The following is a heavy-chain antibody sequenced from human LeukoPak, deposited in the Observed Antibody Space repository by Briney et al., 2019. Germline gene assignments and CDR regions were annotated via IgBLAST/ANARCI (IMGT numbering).Heavy chain of an antibody. CDR3: ARSDYGGNSDDAFDI. Sequence: PGGSLRLSCAASGFTFSSYSMNWVRQAPGKGLEWVSCISRSSDHIYYADSLKGRFTISRDNAKNSLYLQMNSLRAEDTAVYYCARSDYGGNSDDAFDIWGQGTMVTVS. D-gene: IGHD4-23*01. CDR1: GFTFSSYS. J-gene: IGHJ3*02. CDR2: ISRSSDHI. V-gene: IGHV3-21*01.